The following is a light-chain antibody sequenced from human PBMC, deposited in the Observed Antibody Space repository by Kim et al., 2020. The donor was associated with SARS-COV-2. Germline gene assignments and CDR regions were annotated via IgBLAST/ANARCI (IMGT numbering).Light chain of an antibody. J-gene: IGKJ4*02. V-gene: IGKV1D-16*01. CDR2: GTS. CDR3: QQYNTYPCT. Sequence: DVQMTQSPSTLSASVGDRVTITCRASQGISSWLAWYQQKPEKAPKLLIYGTSSLNSGVPSRFSGSGSGTEFILTTSSLQPEDFATYYCQQYNTYPCTFGEGTKVDIK. CDR1: QGISSW.